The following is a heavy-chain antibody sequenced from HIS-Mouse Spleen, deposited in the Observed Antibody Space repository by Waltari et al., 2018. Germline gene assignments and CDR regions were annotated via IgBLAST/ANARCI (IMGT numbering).Heavy chain of an antibody. CDR3: ARLGYSSGFNWFDP. V-gene: IGHV4-39*01. D-gene: IGHD6-19*01. Sequence: QLQLQESGPGLVKPSETLSLTCTVSGGSISSSSYYWGWIRQPPGKGLEWIGSIYYSGSTYYNPSLKSRVTISVDTSKNQFSLKLSSVTAADTAVYYCARLGYSSGFNWFDPWGQGTLVTVSS. CDR1: GGSISSSSYY. J-gene: IGHJ5*02. CDR2: IYYSGST.